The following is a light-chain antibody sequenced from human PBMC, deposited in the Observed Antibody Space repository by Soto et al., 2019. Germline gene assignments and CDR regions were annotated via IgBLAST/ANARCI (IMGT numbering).Light chain of an antibody. J-gene: IGLJ2*01. V-gene: IGLV2-23*02. CDR3: CSYAGRLV. CDR1: SRDVGSYNL. CDR2: EVS. Sequence: QSALTQPASVSGSPGQSITISCTGTSRDVGSYNLVSWYQQHPGKAPKLMIFEVSKRPSGVSNRFSGSKSGNTASLTISGLQAEDEADYYCCSYAGRLVFGGGTKVTVL.